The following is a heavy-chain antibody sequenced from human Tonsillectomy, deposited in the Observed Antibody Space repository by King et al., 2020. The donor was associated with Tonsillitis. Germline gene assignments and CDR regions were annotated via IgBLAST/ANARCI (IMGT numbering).Heavy chain of an antibody. D-gene: IGHD3-22*01. Sequence: VQLVESGAEVKKPGASVKVSCKASGYPFTGYYIHWVRQAPGQGLEWMGWINPHSTDTNFAQKFRGRVTMTRDTSISTAYMELSRLRSDDTAFYYCARVPNFYDRSGYPLDYGMDVWGQGTTVTVSS. V-gene: IGHV1-2*02. CDR2: INPHSTDT. CDR1: GYPFTGYY. J-gene: IGHJ6*02. CDR3: ARVPNFYDRSGYPLDYGMDV.